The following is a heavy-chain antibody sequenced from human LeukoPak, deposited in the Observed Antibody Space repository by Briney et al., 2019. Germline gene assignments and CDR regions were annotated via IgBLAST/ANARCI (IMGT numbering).Heavy chain of an antibody. V-gene: IGHV3-23*01. J-gene: IGHJ4*02. CDR1: GFTFSSYA. CDR2: ISGSGGST. CDR3: AKGDPHGDYVGIYFDD. D-gene: IGHD4-17*01. Sequence: GGSLRLSCAASGFTFSSYAMSWVRQAPGKGLEWVSAISGSGGSTYYADSVKGRFTISRDNSKNKLYLQMNSLRAEDTAVYYCAKGDPHGDYVGIYFDDWGQGTLVTVSS.